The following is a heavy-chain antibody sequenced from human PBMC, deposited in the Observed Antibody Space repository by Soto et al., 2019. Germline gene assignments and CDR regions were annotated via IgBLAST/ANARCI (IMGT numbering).Heavy chain of an antibody. CDR3: ARGKMVRGVIGLPPPAFGTSSYYDY. V-gene: IGHV4-34*01. D-gene: IGHD3-10*01. CDR2: INHSGST. J-gene: IGHJ4*02. CDR1: DGSFSGYY. Sequence: QVQLQQWGAGLLKPSEILSLTWAVYDGSFSGYYWSWIRQPPGKGLEWIGEINHSGSTNYNPSLKSRVTISVDTSKNQFSLKLSSVTAADTAAYYCARGKMVRGVIGLPPPAFGTSSYYDYWGQGTLVTVSS.